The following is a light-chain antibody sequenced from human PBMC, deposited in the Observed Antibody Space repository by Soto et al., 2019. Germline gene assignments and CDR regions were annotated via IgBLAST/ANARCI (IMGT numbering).Light chain of an antibody. V-gene: IGLV1-40*01. CDR1: SANIGAGYD. CDR3: QSYDSSLSGWV. J-gene: IGLJ3*02. Sequence: QSVLTQPPSVSGAPGQRVTISCTGSSANIGAGYDVHWYQQLPGTAPKLLIYGNSNRTSGVPDRFSGSKSGTSASLAITGLQDEDEDDEYCQSYDSSLSGWVFGGGTKLTVL. CDR2: GNS.